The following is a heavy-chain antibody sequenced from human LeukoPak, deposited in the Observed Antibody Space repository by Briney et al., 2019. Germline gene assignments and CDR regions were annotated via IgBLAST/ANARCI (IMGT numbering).Heavy chain of an antibody. CDR3: TTADTWIRDY. CDR1: GGSISSSSYY. D-gene: IGHD5-18*01. J-gene: IGHJ4*02. Sequence: SETLSLTCTVSGGSISSSSYYWGWIRQPPGKGLEWIGSIYYSGSTYYNPSLKSRVTISVDTSKNQFSLKLSSVTAADTAVYYCTTADTWIRDYWGQGTLVTVSS. V-gene: IGHV4-39*07. CDR2: IYYSGST.